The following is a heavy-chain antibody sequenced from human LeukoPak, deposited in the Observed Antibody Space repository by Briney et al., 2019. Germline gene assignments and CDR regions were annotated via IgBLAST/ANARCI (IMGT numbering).Heavy chain of an antibody. D-gene: IGHD1-26*01. CDR2: ISGSTTGT. V-gene: IGHV3-23*01. Sequence: GGSLRLSCATSGFTFSTYGLSWVRQAPGKGLEWVSAISGSTTGTYYADSVKGRFTISRDNSKNTLYLQMNSLRAEDTAIYYCATLTGEGIGWGQGTMVTVSS. J-gene: IGHJ3*01. CDR1: GFTFSTYG. CDR3: ATLTGEGIG.